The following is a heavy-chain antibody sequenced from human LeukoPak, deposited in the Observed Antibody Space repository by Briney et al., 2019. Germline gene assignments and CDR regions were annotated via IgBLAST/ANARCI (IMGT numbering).Heavy chain of an antibody. J-gene: IGHJ3*01. CDR3: ARDIQLST. D-gene: IGHD5-24*01. Sequence: GGSLRLSCAASGFTFSGSAMSWVRQAPGEGLEWVSLISYTGANTYYTDSVRGRFTISRDNSKDTLFLQMNSLRAEDTAIYYCARDIQLSTWGLGTIVPVSS. CDR1: GFTFSGSA. V-gene: IGHV3-23*01. CDR2: ISYTGANT.